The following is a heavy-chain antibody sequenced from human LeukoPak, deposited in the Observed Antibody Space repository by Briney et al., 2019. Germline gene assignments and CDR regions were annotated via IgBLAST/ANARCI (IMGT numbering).Heavy chain of an antibody. Sequence: GASVKVSCKASGYTFTSYDINWVRQATGQGLEWMGWMNPNSGNTGYAQKFQGGVTMTRNTSISTAYMELSSLRSEDTAVYYCARGKITIFGVVIELYYYYGMDVWGQGTTVTVSS. J-gene: IGHJ6*02. V-gene: IGHV1-8*01. D-gene: IGHD3-3*01. CDR2: MNPNSGNT. CDR3: ARGKITIFGVVIELYYYYGMDV. CDR1: GYTFTSYD.